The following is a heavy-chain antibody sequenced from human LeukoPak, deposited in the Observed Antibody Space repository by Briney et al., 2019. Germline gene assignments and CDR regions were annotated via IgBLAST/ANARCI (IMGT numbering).Heavy chain of an antibody. CDR3: ARSGLSRFDY. D-gene: IGHD4/OR15-4a*01. CDR2: IGDSGGST. Sequence: GGSLRLPCAASGFTFSTYAMSWVRQAPGKGLEWVSGIGDSGGSTYYADSVKGRFTISRDNSKNTLYLQMNSLRADDTALYYCARSGLSRFDYWGQGTLVTVSS. J-gene: IGHJ4*02. CDR1: GFTFSTYA. V-gene: IGHV3-23*01.